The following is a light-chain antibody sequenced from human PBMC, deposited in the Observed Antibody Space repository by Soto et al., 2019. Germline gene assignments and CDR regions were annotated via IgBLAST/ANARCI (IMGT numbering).Light chain of an antibody. CDR3: QPYNNWPLT. CDR1: QSISSS. J-gene: IGKJ4*01. CDR2: GAS. V-gene: IGKV3-15*01. Sequence: EIVLTQSPGILSLSPGERASLSCGASQSISSSFLAWYQQEPGQAPRLPIYGASTRATGVPARFSGSRSGPEFTLTINSLQSEDFAIYYCQPYNNWPLTFGGGTKVDIK.